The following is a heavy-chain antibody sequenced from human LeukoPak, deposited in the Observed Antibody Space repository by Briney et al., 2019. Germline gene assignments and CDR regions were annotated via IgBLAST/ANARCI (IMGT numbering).Heavy chain of an antibody. V-gene: IGHV1-69*06. CDR3: ARGYGGNAYFQN. J-gene: IGHJ1*01. Sequence: GASVKVSCKASGGTFSSYSMSWVRQAPGQGLERMGGIIPISDTANYAQKFQGRVTITADKSTSTVYMELSSLRSEDTAVYYCARGYGGNAYFQNWGQGTLVTVSS. CDR2: IIPISDTA. CDR1: GGTFSSYS. D-gene: IGHD4-23*01.